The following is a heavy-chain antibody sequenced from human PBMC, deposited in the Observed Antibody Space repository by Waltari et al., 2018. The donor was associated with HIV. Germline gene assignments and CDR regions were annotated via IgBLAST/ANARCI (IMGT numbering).Heavy chain of an antibody. CDR2: IYYSGST. D-gene: IGHD2-15*01. Sequence: QVQLQASGPGLVKPSETLSLTCTVSGGPIRSYYWSWIRQPPGKGLEWIGYIYYSGSTNYNPSLKSRVTISVDTSKNQFSLKLSSVTAADTAVYYCARDRTPYGMDVWGQGTTVTVSS. CDR3: ARDRTPYGMDV. CDR1: GGPIRSYY. V-gene: IGHV4-59*01. J-gene: IGHJ6*02.